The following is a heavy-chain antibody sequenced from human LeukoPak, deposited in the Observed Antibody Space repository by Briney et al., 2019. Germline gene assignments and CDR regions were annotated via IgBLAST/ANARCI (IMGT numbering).Heavy chain of an antibody. CDR3: ASSMGIATRPYYFHS. J-gene: IGHJ4*02. D-gene: IGHD6-6*01. V-gene: IGHV3-11*06. CDR2: TSSGGSYT. CDR1: GLTFSDYY. Sequence: PGGSLRLSCAASGLTFSDYYVTWIRQAPGKGLEWVSYTSSGGSYTDYSDSVKGRFTISRDNTKNSLYLQMTVLRVEDTAVYDCASSMGIATRPYYFHSWGQGTLVTVSS.